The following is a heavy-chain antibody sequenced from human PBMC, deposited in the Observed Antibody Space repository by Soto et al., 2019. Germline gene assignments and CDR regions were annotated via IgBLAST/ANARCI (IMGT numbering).Heavy chain of an antibody. CDR2: ISYDGSNK. CDR3: AREAHIAVAGFGAFDI. Sequence: QVQLVESGGGVVQPGRSLRLSCAASGFTFSSYAMHWVRQAPGKGLEWVAVISYDGSNKYYADSVKGRFTISRDNSKNXLYLQMNSLRAEDTAVYYCAREAHIAVAGFGAFDIWGQGTMVTVSS. CDR1: GFTFSSYA. J-gene: IGHJ3*02. V-gene: IGHV3-30-3*01. D-gene: IGHD6-19*01.